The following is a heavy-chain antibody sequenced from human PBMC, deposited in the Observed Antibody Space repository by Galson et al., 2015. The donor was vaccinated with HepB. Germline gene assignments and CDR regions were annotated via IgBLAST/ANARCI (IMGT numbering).Heavy chain of an antibody. V-gene: IGHV3-30*18. CDR1: GFTFSSYG. CDR3: AKDFRGSIAAAGTGY. J-gene: IGHJ4*02. Sequence: SLRLSCAASGFTFSSYGMHWVRQAPGKGLEWVAVISYDGSNKYYADSVKGRFTISRDNSKNTLYLQMNSLRAEDTAVYYCAKDFRGSIAAAGTGYWGQGTLVTVSS. CDR2: ISYDGSNK. D-gene: IGHD6-13*01.